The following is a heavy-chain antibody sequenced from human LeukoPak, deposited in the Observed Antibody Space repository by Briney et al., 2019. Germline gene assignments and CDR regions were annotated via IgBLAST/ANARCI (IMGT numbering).Heavy chain of an antibody. CDR1: RFTFSSYG. J-gene: IGHJ4*02. D-gene: IGHD5-18*01. Sequence: GGSLRLSCAASRFTFSSYGMHWVRQAPGNGLEWAALISYDGSNKYYTDSVKGRFTISRDNSKNTLYLQMDSLRAEDTAVYYCAKDRGYSYGYFDYWGQGTLVTVSS. CDR2: ISYDGSNK. CDR3: AKDRGYSYGYFDY. V-gene: IGHV3-30*18.